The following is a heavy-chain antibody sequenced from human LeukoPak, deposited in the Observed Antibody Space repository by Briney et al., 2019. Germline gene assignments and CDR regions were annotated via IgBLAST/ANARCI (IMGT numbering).Heavy chain of an antibody. D-gene: IGHD3-10*01. CDR2: VYATGST. CDR1: GGSISSGTYY. J-gene: IGHJ3*02. Sequence: SQTLSLTCTVSGGSISSGTYYWSWIRQPAGKGLEWIGRVYATGSTNYNPSLKSRVTISVDTSKNQFSLKLGSVTAADTAVYYCARDSCFGAVVDIWGQGTMVTVSS. V-gene: IGHV4-61*02. CDR3: ARDSCFGAVVDI.